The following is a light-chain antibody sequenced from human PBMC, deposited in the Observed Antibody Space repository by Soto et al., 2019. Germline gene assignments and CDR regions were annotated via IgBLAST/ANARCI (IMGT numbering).Light chain of an antibody. CDR3: AAWDDSLSGRYV. CDR1: SSNIGSKT. V-gene: IGLV1-44*01. Sequence: QSVLTQPPSASGTPGQRVTIFCSGSSSNIGSKTVNWYQQLPGTAPKLLIYSNDQRPSVVPDLFSGSKSGTSASLAISGLQSEDEADYYCAAWDDSLSGRYVFGAGTKVTVL. J-gene: IGLJ1*01. CDR2: SND.